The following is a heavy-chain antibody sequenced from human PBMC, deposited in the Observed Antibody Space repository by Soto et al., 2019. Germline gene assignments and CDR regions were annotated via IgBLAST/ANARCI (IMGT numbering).Heavy chain of an antibody. V-gene: IGHV4-34*01. J-gene: IGHJ6*02. CDR2: INHSGST. D-gene: IGHD2-15*01. CDR1: GGSFSGYY. Sequence: SETLSLTCAVYGGSFSGYYWSWIRQPPGKGLEWIGEINHSGSTNYNPSLKSRVTISVDTSKNQFSLKLSSVTAADTAVYYCARGPVVVAATWYYYYGMDVWGQGTTVTVSS. CDR3: ARGPVVVAATWYYYYGMDV.